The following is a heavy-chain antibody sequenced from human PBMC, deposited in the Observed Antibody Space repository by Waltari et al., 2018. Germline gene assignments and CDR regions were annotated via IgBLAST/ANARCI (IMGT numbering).Heavy chain of an antibody. CDR2: IRSDGDIK. CDR3: VRARLSGHYTSAGYYYGMDV. CDR1: GFTFSSYA. V-gene: IGHV3-64D*08. D-gene: IGHD3-3*01. J-gene: IGHJ6*02. Sequence: EVQLVVSGGDLVQPGGSLRPSCSASGFTFSSYAMHWVRQAPGKGLEYVSGIRSDGDIKWYADSVKGRFTVSRDNSKNTLYLQMSSLRPEDTAVYYCVRARLSGHYTSAGYYYGMDVWGQGTTVIVSS.